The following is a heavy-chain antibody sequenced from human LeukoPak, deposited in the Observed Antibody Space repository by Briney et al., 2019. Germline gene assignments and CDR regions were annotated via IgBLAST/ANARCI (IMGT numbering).Heavy chain of an antibody. CDR1: GFNFNDYA. V-gene: IGHV3-9*03. CDR2: ISWNSGSL. CDR3: GKGKTAVAGWAFDY. Sequence: GGSLRLSCAASGFNFNDYAMHWVRHAPGKGLEWVSGISWNSGSLGYAGSVKGRFTVSRENAQKYLYLQMNSPGTEAMALYYCGKGKTAVAGWAFDYWGQGTLVAVSS. D-gene: IGHD6-19*01. J-gene: IGHJ4*02.